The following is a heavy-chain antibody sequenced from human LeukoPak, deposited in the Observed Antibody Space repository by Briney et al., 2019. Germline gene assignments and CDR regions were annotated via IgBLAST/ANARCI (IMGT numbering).Heavy chain of an antibody. Sequence: SETLSLTCTVSGDSMSNSNSYWAWNRQPPGKGLEWIGYIYYSGSTNYNPSLKSRVTISVDTSKNQFSLKLSSVTAADTAVYYCARGHHYYDSSGPGGDYYYGMDVWGQGTTVTVSS. V-gene: IGHV4-61*05. CDR2: IYYSGST. D-gene: IGHD3-22*01. J-gene: IGHJ6*02. CDR3: ARGHHYYDSSGPGGDYYYGMDV. CDR1: GDSMSNSNSY.